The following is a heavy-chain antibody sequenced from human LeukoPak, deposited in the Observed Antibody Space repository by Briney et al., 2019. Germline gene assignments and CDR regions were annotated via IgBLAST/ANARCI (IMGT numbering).Heavy chain of an antibody. CDR3: ARGRVLLWFGDDYFDY. D-gene: IGHD3-10*01. V-gene: IGHV3-30-3*01. CDR2: ISYDGSNK. Sequence: GGSLRLSCAASGFTFSSYAMHWVRQAPGKGLEWVAVISYDGSNKYYADSVKGRFTISRDNSKNTLYLQMNSLRAEDTAVYYCARGRVLLWFGDDYFDYCGQGTLVTVSS. J-gene: IGHJ4*02. CDR1: GFTFSSYA.